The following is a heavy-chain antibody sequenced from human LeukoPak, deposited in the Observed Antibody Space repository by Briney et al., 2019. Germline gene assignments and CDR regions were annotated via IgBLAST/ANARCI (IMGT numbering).Heavy chain of an antibody. CDR2: ISAYNGNT. V-gene: IGHV1-18*01. Sequence: VASVKVSCKASGYTFTSYGISWVRQAPGQGLEWMGWISAYNGNTNYAQKFQGRVSMTTDTPTSTAYMELRSLRSDDTAVYYCAKEDKGGSFGCWGQGTLVTVSS. CDR3: AKEDKGGSFGC. CDR1: GYTFTSYG. J-gene: IGHJ4*02. D-gene: IGHD2-15*01.